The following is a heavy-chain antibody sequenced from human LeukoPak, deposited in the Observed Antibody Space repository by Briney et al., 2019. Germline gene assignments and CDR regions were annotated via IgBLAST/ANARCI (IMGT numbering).Heavy chain of an antibody. Sequence: GGSLRLSCAASGFTFSTYAMSSVRHAPRRRREWVSAISDSGDRTYYADSVKGRFTISRDNSKNTLFLQMNSLRAEDTAVYYCANTGARHRSSLNFDGWGKGALVTV. D-gene: IGHD6-6*01. J-gene: IGHJ4*02. CDR3: ANTGARHRSSLNFDG. CDR2: ISDSGDRT. CDR1: GFTFSTYA. V-gene: IGHV3-23*01.